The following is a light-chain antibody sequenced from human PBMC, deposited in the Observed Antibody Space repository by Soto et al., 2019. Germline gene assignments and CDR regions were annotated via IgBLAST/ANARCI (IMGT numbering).Light chain of an antibody. CDR2: AAS. V-gene: IGKV1D-12*01. CDR3: QQANSFPYT. CDR1: EDISYW. J-gene: IGKJ2*01. Sequence: DIQMTQTPSSVSASVGDRVTITCRASEDISYWVAWYQQKPGKAPKLLIHAASSLHSGVPSRFSGSGSGTDFTLTLTGLQPEDFATYYCQQANSFPYTFGQGTKVDMK.